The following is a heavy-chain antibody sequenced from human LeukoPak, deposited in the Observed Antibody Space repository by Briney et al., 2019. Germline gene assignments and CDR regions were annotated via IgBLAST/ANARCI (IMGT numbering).Heavy chain of an antibody. Sequence: GGSLRLSCAASGFTFSSYAMSWVRQAPGKGLEWVSAISGSGGSTYYADSVKGRFTISRDNSKNTLYLQMNSLRAEDTAVYYCAKGSGYSYGLADPYYFDYWGQGTPVTVSS. CDR2: ISGSGGST. D-gene: IGHD5-18*01. V-gene: IGHV3-23*01. J-gene: IGHJ4*02. CDR1: GFTFSSYA. CDR3: AKGSGYSYGLADPYYFDY.